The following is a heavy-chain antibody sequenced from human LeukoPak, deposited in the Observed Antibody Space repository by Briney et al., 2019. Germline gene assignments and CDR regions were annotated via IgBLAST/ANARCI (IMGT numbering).Heavy chain of an antibody. Sequence: GGSLRLSCAASGFTFSNYAMSWVRQAPGKGLEWVSAISGSGSSTYYADSVKGRFTISRDNSKNTVYLQMNSLRAEDTALYYCAKEVGYDSSGYDDFWGQGALVTVSS. CDR1: GFTFSNYA. J-gene: IGHJ4*02. CDR3: AKEVGYDSSGYDDF. V-gene: IGHV3-23*01. D-gene: IGHD3-22*01. CDR2: ISGSGSST.